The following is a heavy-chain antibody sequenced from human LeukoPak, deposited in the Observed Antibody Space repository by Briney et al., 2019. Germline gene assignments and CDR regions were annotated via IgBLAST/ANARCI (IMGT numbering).Heavy chain of an antibody. D-gene: IGHD3-10*01. J-gene: IGHJ4*02. CDR1: GFMFTSYA. CDR2: VSGIGDNT. CDR3: TTSWPKVREGDQ. V-gene: IGHV3-23*01. Sequence: PGGSLRLSCAGSGFMFTSYALSWVRQAPGKGLEWVATVSGIGDNTHYADSVKGRFTISRDNSKNTLYPQMNSLRVEDTAVYYCTTSWPKVREGDQWGQGTLVTVS.